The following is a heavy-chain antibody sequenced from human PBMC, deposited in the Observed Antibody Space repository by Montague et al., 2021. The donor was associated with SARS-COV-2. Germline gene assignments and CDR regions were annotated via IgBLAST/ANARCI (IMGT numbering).Heavy chain of an antibody. J-gene: IGHJ4*02. CDR1: GGSISTIGYY. Sequence: SETLSLTCTVSGGSISTIGYYWTWIRQHPGKGLEWIAEINHSGTTNYNFNPTLRSRVTLSVDTSKRQFSLKFSSVTAADTGDYYCARWDPQTLTLFGLRGKSASDYWGQGTLVTVSS. D-gene: IGHD3-16*01. CDR2: INHSGTT. CDR3: ARWDPQTLTLFGLRGKSASDY. V-gene: IGHV4-34*01.